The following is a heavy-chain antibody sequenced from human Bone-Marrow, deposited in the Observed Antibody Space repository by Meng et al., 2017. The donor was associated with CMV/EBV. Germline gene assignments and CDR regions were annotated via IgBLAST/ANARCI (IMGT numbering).Heavy chain of an antibody. Sequence: GESLKISCAASGFTFRSYSMNWVRQAPGKGLEWVSSISSSSNYIYYADSVRGRFTISRDNAKNTLYLQMNSLRVEDTAVYYCARDEGYSGSLDYWGQGTLVTFSS. D-gene: IGHD1-26*01. CDR1: GFTFRSYS. J-gene: IGHJ4*02. CDR3: ARDEGYSGSLDY. V-gene: IGHV3-21*01. CDR2: ISSSSNYI.